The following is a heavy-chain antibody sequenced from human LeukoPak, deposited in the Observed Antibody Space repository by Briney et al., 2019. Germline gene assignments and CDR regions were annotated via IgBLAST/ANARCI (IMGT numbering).Heavy chain of an antibody. D-gene: IGHD6-19*01. J-gene: IGHJ4*02. CDR2: ISYSGST. Sequence: SETLSLTRTVSGGSVSSSSYYWGWIRQPPGKGLESIGIISYSGSTYYNPFLKSRVTISVDTSKNQFSLKLSSVTAADTAVYYCARDRRGAVAGRFDYWGQGTLVTVSS. V-gene: IGHV4-39*07. CDR3: ARDRRGAVAGRFDY. CDR1: GGSVSSSSYY.